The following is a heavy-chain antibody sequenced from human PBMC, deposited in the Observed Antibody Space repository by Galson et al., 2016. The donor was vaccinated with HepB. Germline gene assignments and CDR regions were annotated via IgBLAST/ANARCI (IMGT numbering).Heavy chain of an antibody. V-gene: IGHV4-61*01. D-gene: IGHD3-10*01. CDR1: GDSVSSGNYY. Sequence: LSLTCTVSGDSVSSGNYYWTWIRQPPGKGLEWIGYIYYSGSTNYNPSLKSRVTISVDTSKNQFSLKLSSVTAADTAVYYRASGRYYYGSEYWGQGTLVTVSS. CDR2: IYYSGST. CDR3: ASGRYYYGSEY. J-gene: IGHJ4*02.